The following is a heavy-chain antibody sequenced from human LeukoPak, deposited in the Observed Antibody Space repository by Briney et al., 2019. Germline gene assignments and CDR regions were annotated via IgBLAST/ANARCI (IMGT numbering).Heavy chain of an antibody. CDR1: GFTFSNAW. D-gene: IGHD1-26*01. CDR3: ARQVGASWFDP. Sequence: GGSLRLSCAASGFTFSNAWMSWVRQAPGKGLEWVGRIKSKTDGGTTDYAAPVKGRFTISRDDSKNTLYLQMNSLRAEDTAVYYCARQVGASWFDPWGQGTLLTVSS. J-gene: IGHJ5*02. V-gene: IGHV3-15*01. CDR2: IKSKTDGGTT.